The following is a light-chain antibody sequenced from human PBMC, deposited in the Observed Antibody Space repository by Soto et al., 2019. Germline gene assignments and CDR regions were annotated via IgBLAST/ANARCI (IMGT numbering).Light chain of an antibody. CDR1: PSISSW. CDR3: QQYNNYWT. CDR2: DAS. J-gene: IGKJ1*01. Sequence: DVQMTQSPSTLSASVGDRVTITCRASPSISSWLAWYQQKPGKAPKLMIYDASSLESGVPSRFSGSGSATEFTLTISSLQPDDFATYYCQQYNNYWTFGQGTRVEIK. V-gene: IGKV1-5*01.